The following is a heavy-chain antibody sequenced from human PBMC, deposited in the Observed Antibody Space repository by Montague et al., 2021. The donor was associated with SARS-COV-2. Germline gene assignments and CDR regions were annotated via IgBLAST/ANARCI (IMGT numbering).Heavy chain of an antibody. V-gene: IGHV4-61*01. J-gene: IGHJ4*02. CDR2: MYYTGHT. CDR1: GASVASGNFY. D-gene: IGHD6-6*01. Sequence: SETRSLTCTVSGASVASGNFYWSWIRQPPGKGLEWIGYMYYTGHTNYNPSLESRVTMPVDPSKNQFSLTLTSATAADTAVYYCARSRANVPSRPGFDYWGKGALVTVSS. CDR3: ARSRANVPSRPGFDY.